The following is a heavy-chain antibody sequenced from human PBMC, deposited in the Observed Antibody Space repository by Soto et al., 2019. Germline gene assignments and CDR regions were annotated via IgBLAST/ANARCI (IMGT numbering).Heavy chain of an antibody. V-gene: IGHV1-69*01. CDR1: GGTFSSYA. J-gene: IGHJ5*02. D-gene: IGHD6-19*01. Sequence: QVQLVQSGAEVKKPGSSVKVSCKASGGTFSSYAISWVRQAPGQGLEWMGGIIPIFGTANYAQKFQGRVTITADESTSTAYMELSSLRSEDTAVYYCAREYAMAVAGTGFGWFDPWGQGTLVTVSS. CDR2: IIPIFGTA. CDR3: AREYAMAVAGTGFGWFDP.